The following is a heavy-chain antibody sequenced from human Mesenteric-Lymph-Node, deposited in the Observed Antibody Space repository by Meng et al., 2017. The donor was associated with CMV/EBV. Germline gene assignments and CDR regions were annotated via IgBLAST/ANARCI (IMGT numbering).Heavy chain of an antibody. CDR1: VSISSSSSY. J-gene: IGHJ4*02. Sequence: VSISSSSSYWGWIRQPPGKGLEWIGSIYYSGSTYYSPSLKSRVTMSVDTSKNQFSLKLSSVTAADTAVYYCATLPNGDYSMGYFDYWGQGTLVTVSS. D-gene: IGHD4-17*01. CDR3: ATLPNGDYSMGYFDY. V-gene: IGHV4-39*01. CDR2: IYYSGST.